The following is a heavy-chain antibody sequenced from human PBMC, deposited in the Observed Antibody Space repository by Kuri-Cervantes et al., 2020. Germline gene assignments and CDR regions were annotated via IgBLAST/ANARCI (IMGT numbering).Heavy chain of an antibody. CDR3: AGGTNYYHYYYMDV. J-gene: IGHJ6*03. CDR1: GGSIGSYH. V-gene: IGHV4-59*01. D-gene: IGHD1-1*01. Sequence: SETLSLTCTVSGGSIGSYHWSWILQPPGKVLEWIGYIYYSGSNNYNPSLKSRVTISVDTSKNQFSLKLSSVTAADTAVYYCAGGTNYYHYYYMDVWGKGTTVTVSS. CDR2: IYYSGSN.